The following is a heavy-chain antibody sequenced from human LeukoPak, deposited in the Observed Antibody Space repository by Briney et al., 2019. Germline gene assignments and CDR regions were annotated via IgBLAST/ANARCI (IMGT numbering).Heavy chain of an antibody. CDR2: IYYSGST. V-gene: IGHV4-31*03. Sequence: TSETLSLTCTVSGGSISSGGYYWSWIRQHPGKGLEWIGYIYYSGSTYYNPSLKSRVTISVDTSKNQFSLKLSSVTAADTAVYYCARAGGQWLRALDYWGQGTPVTVSS. J-gene: IGHJ4*02. CDR3: ARAGGQWLRALDY. D-gene: IGHD5-12*01. CDR1: GGSISSGGYY.